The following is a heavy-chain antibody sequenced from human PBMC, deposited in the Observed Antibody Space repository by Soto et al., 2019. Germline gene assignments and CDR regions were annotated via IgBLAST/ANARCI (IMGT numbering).Heavy chain of an antibody. CDR2: ISAYNGDT. D-gene: IGHD3-9*01. CDR3: VLGGLETGYYRDMDY. CDR1: GFTVKNYG. Sequence: QDYPVAIGGEGKKPGAPAKVSCKGSGFTVKNYGINWGREAPGRGLEWVAWISAYNGDTSYAQHFQGRVTVTTETLTNTAYMELRSLRPDDTAVYFCVLGGLETGYYRDMDYWGQGTLVSVSS. J-gene: IGHJ4*02. V-gene: IGHV1-18*04.